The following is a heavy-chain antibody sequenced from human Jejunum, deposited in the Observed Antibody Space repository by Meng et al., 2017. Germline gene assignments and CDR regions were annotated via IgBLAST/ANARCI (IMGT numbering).Heavy chain of an antibody. Sequence: QVQLQESGPGLVKPSGTLSLTCAVSGGSISSSHWWSWDRQPPGKGLEWIGEIYHNGNTNYNPSLKSRVTISSDKSKNQFSLKLSSVTAADTAVYYCARLGYCSSTSCYPDYWGQGTLVTVSS. CDR1: GGSISSSHW. CDR3: ARLGYCSSTSCYPDY. V-gene: IGHV4-4*02. D-gene: IGHD2-2*01. J-gene: IGHJ4*02. CDR2: IYHNGNT.